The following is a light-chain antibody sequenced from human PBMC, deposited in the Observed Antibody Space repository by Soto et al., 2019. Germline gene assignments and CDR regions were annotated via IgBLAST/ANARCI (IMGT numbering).Light chain of an antibody. V-gene: IGLV2-14*03. J-gene: IGLJ2*01. CDR2: DVT. CDR3: NSYTSTNTLV. CDR1: SSDVGGYNH. Sequence: QSALTQPASVSGSPGQSITISCTGTSSDVGGYNHVSWYQQHPSKAPKLMIYDVTDRPSGVSNRFSGSKSGNTASLAISGLQAEDEADYYCNSYTSTNTLVFGGGTQLTVL.